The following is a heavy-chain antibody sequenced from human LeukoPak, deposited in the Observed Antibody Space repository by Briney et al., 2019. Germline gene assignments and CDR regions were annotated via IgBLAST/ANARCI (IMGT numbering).Heavy chain of an antibody. V-gene: IGHV4-4*07. D-gene: IGHD2-15*01. Sequence: SETLSLTCTVSGGSISSYYWSWIRQPAGKGLEWIGRIYTSGSTNYNPSLKSRVTMSVDTSKNQFSLKLSSVTAADTAVYYCASGVVVAATPGHFDYWGQGTLVTVSS. CDR2: IYTSGST. CDR3: ASGVVVAATPGHFDY. J-gene: IGHJ4*02. CDR1: GGSISSYY.